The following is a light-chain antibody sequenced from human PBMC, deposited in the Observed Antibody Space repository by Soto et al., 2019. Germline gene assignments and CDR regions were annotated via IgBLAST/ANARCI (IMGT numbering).Light chain of an antibody. CDR2: LNSDGSH. CDR3: QTWGTGIHV. Sequence: QLVLTQSPSASASLGASVKLTCTLSSGHSSYAIAWHQQQPEKGTRYLMKLNSDGSHSKGDGIPDRFSGSSSGAERYLIISRLQSEDDADYYCQTWGTGIHVFGTGTKVTVL. J-gene: IGLJ1*01. V-gene: IGLV4-69*01. CDR1: SGHSSYA.